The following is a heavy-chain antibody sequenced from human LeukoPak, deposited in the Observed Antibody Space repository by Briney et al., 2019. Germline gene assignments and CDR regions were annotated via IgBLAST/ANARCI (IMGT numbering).Heavy chain of an antibody. D-gene: IGHD3-10*01. J-gene: IGHJ6*02. CDR1: GGSISSYY. Sequence: PSQTLSLTCTVSGGSISSYYWSWIRQPPGKGLEWIGYVFYSGSTNYNPSLKSRVTISIDTSKNQFSLKLSSVTAADTAVYYCARGGNYYGSGSYLGMDVWGQGTTVTVS. CDR2: VFYSGST. CDR3: ARGGNYYGSGSYLGMDV. V-gene: IGHV4-59*01.